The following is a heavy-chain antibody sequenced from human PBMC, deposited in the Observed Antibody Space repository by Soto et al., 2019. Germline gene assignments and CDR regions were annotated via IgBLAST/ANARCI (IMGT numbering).Heavy chain of an antibody. V-gene: IGHV3-23*01. J-gene: IGHJ4*02. CDR1: GFTFSSYA. CDR3: AKLSDMYVVVIHCDY. D-gene: IGHD3-22*01. CDR2: ISGSGGST. Sequence: EVQLLESGGGLVQPGGSLRLSCAASGFTFSSYAMSWVRQAPGKGLEWVSAISGSGGSTYYADSVKGRLTISRDNSKNTLYLQINRLRAEDTAVYYCAKLSDMYVVVIHCDYWGQGTLVTVSS.